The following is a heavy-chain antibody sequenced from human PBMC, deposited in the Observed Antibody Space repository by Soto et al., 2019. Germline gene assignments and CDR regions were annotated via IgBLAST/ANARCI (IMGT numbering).Heavy chain of an antibody. Sequence: SETLSLTCAVYGGSFSGYYWNWIRQPPGKGLEWIGEINHSGSTYYNPSLKSRVTISVDRSKNQFSLKLSSVTAADTAVYYCARRWGTTFDYWGQGTLVTVSS. CDR3: ARRWGTTFDY. CDR1: GGSFSGYY. V-gene: IGHV4-34*01. CDR2: INHSGST. J-gene: IGHJ4*02. D-gene: IGHD3-16*01.